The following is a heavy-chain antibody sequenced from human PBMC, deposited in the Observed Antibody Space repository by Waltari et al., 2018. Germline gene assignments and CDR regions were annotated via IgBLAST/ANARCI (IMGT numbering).Heavy chain of an antibody. D-gene: IGHD6-13*01. J-gene: IGHJ4*02. CDR1: GGSFSGYY. CDR2: INHRGST. CDR3: ARLPRIAAAGIYYFDY. Sequence: QVQLQQWGAGLLKPSETLSLTCAVYGGSFSGYYWSWIHQPPGKGLEWIGEINHRGSTNYNPSLKSRVTISVDTSKNQFSLKLSFVTAADTAVYYCARLPRIAAAGIYYFDYWGQGTLVTVSS. V-gene: IGHV4-34*01.